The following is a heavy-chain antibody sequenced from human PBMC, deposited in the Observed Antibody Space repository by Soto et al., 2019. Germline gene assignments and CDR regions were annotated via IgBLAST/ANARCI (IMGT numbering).Heavy chain of an antibody. V-gene: IGHV3-23*01. J-gene: IGHJ4*02. CDR2: ISSSGYST. D-gene: IGHD2-21*02. CDR1: GFTFSSYA. CDR3: AKGSVVVSAKFES. Sequence: GGSLRLSCAASGFTFSSYAMSWVRQAPGKGLERVSAISSSGYSTYYADSVKGRFTISRDNSKNTMYLLMNNLRAEDTAVYYCAKGSVVVSAKFESWGQGTLVTVS.